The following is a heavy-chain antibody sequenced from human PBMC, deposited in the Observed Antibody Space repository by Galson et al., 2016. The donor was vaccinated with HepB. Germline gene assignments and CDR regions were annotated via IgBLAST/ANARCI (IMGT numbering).Heavy chain of an antibody. CDR1: GFSFSSYA. J-gene: IGHJ6*04. Sequence: SLRLSCAASGFSFSSYAVHWVRQAPGKGXXXVAXXXYXXXNKXXXDSXXXRXXISRDXFKTTLXXKRNSLRAEDTAVFYRARDGTGPPVAARPGGAGNYYYGMDVWGKGTTVTVSS. V-gene: IGHV3-30*07. D-gene: IGHD6-6*01. CDR2: XXYXXXNK. CDR3: ARDGTGPPVAARPGGAGNYYYGMDV.